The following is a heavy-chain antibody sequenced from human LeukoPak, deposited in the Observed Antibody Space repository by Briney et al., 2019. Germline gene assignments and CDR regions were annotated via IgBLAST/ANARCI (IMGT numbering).Heavy chain of an antibody. Sequence: GGSLRLSCAASGFTFSSYAMSWVRQAPGKGLQWVSAITGSGDSTYYADSVKGRFTISRDNSKNTLYLQMNSLRAEDTAVYYCARDFSVVPAAIDYWGQGTLVTVSS. CDR1: GFTFSSYA. CDR2: ITGSGDST. CDR3: ARDFSVVPAAIDY. V-gene: IGHV3-23*01. D-gene: IGHD2-2*01. J-gene: IGHJ4*02.